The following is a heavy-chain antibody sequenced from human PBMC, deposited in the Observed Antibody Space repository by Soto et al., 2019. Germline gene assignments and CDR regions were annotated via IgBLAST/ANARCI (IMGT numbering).Heavy chain of an antibody. CDR1: GFTWSDSA. CDR2: ASGSGSGT. V-gene: IGHV3-23*01. Sequence: GRSLRLASAPCGFTWSDSAMAWVRQAPGKGLEWVSSASGSGSGTYYADSVKGRFTISRDNSKNTLFLHMTNLRAGDTALYFCAKGRPGVAAAPDYWGQGTLVTVSS. J-gene: IGHJ4*02. CDR3: AKGRPGVAAAPDY. D-gene: IGHD2-21*01.